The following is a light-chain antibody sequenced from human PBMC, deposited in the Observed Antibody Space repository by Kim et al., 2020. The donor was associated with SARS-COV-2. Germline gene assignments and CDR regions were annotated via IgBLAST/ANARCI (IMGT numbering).Light chain of an antibody. CDR1: QTVSRNQ. Sequence: LSPGERAPLSCRASQTVSRNQLAWYQQKPGQAPRLLIYGASSRATGIPDRFSGSGSGTDFTLTIGSLEPEDFAVYYCQQYGHSRTFGQGTKVDI. CDR2: GAS. CDR3: QQYGHSRT. V-gene: IGKV3-20*01. J-gene: IGKJ1*01.